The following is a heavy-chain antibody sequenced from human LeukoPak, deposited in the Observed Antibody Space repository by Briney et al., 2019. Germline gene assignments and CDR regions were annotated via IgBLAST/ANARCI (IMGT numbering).Heavy chain of an antibody. J-gene: IGHJ4*02. CDR3: ARVSSGSGSYRTLLSY. D-gene: IGHD3-10*01. Sequence: GGSLRLSCAASGFTFSSYSMNWVRQAPGKGLEWVSYISSSSSTIYYADSVKGRFTISGDNAKNSLYLQMNSLRAEDTAVYYCARVSSGSGSYRTLLSYWGQGTLVTVSS. CDR1: GFTFSSYS. V-gene: IGHV3-48*01. CDR2: ISSSSSTI.